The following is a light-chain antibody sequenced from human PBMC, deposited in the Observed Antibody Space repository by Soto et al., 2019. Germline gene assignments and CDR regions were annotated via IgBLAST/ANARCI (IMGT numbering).Light chain of an antibody. CDR1: QSVSSSH. J-gene: IGKJ1*01. V-gene: IGKV3-20*01. Sequence: EIVLTQSPGTLSLSPGERATLSCRASQSVSSSHLAWYQQKPGQAPRLLIYGASSRATGIPDRFSGSGSGRDFTLTISRLEPEDFAVYYCQQYGSSPPWTFGQGTKVEIK. CDR3: QQYGSSPPWT. CDR2: GAS.